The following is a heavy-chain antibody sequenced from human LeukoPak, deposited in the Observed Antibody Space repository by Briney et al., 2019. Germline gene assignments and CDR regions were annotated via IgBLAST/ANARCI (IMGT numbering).Heavy chain of an antibody. V-gene: IGHV3-7*01. Sequence: PGGSLRLSCAASGFIFSNYWMTWVRQAPGKGLEWVAHIRQDGSERHYVDSVKDRFTISRDNAKNSLDLQMDSRRAEDTVVYYCASDWGSTGYDLYDSWGQGTLVTVSS. CDR1: GFIFSNYW. CDR3: ASDWGSTGYDLYDS. J-gene: IGHJ4*02. D-gene: IGHD5-12*01. CDR2: IRQDGSER.